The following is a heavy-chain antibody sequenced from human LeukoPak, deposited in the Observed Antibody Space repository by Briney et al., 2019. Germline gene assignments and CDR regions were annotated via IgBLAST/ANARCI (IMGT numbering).Heavy chain of an antibody. CDR1: GFTFSRYA. J-gene: IGHJ4*02. V-gene: IGHV3-23*01. CDR3: AKDKGSLRVTFGGVIAMYYFDY. Sequence: HPGGSLRLSCTASGFTFSRYAMSWVRQAPGKGLEWVSAISGSGTGTFYADSVKGRFTVSRDNFKDTLYLQLNSLRAEDTAVYYCAKDKGSLRVTFGGVIAMYYFDYWGQGTLVTVSS. CDR2: ISGSGTGT. D-gene: IGHD3-16*02.